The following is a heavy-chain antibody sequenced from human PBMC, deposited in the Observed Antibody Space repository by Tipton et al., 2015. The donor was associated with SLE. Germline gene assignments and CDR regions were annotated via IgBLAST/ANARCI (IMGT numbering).Heavy chain of an antibody. D-gene: IGHD1-26*01. Sequence: QLVQSGPEVKKPGESLNISCEGSGYTFTSYWIGWVRQTPGKGLEWMGIIYPGDSDTRYSPSFQGQVTISADKYISTAYLQWSSLKASDTGIYYCARRGGYTGTYYEYYFDYWGQGTLVTVSS. J-gene: IGHJ4*02. CDR3: ARRGGYTGTYYEYYFDY. V-gene: IGHV5-51*01. CDR2: IYPGDSDT. CDR1: GYTFTSYW.